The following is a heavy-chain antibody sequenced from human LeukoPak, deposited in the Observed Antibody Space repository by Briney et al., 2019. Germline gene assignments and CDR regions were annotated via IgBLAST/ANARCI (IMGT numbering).Heavy chain of an antibody. J-gene: IGHJ4*02. Sequence: GGSLSLSCAASGFTFDIYGMKWLDLAPGSGLEWVSHISSGSSPKYYADSVRGRFTISRDNAKKSLYLQMNSLRVEDTAVYYWARGDDGAYWGQGTLVTVAS. D-gene: IGHD3-16*01. V-gene: IGHV3-48*04. CDR1: GFTFDIYG. CDR3: ARGDDGAY. CDR2: ISSGSSPK.